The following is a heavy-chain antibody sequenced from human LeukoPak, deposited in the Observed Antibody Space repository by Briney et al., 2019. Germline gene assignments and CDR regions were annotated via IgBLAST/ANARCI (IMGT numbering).Heavy chain of an antibody. CDR2: ISYDGSNK. CDR1: GFTFSSYA. Sequence: GGSLRLSCAASGFTFSSYAMHWVRQAPGKGLEWVAVISYDGSNKYYADSVKGRFTISRDNSKNTPYLQMNSLRAEDTAVYYCARDGYYDFWSATSGGVFQHRGQGTLVTVSS. V-gene: IGHV3-30*01. D-gene: IGHD3-3*01. CDR3: ARDGYYDFWSATSGGVFQH. J-gene: IGHJ1*01.